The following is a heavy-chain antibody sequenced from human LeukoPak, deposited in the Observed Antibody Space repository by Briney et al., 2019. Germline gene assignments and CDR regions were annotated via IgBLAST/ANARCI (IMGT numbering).Heavy chain of an antibody. J-gene: IGHJ4*02. Sequence: PGGSLRLSCAASGFPFSTHSLNWVRQAPGKGLEWVSSISAGGDFVYYGDSVKGRFTMSRDNAKNSLHLQMNSLRAEDTAVYYCARGFLNVDTAMVDYWGQGTLVTVSS. D-gene: IGHD5-18*01. V-gene: IGHV3-21*01. CDR1: GFPFSTHS. CDR3: ARGFLNVDTAMVDY. CDR2: ISAGGDFV.